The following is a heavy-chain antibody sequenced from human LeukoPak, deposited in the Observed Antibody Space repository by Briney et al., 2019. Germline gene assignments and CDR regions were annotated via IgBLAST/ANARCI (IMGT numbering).Heavy chain of an antibody. CDR3: AGQRGGVAFDD. D-gene: IGHD2-8*01. V-gene: IGHV4-39*01. CDR1: GGSNRSASYY. CDR2: IYYDGST. J-gene: IGHJ4*02. Sequence: PSETLSLTCIVSGGSNRSASYYWVWIRQPPGKGLEWIGTIYYDGSTSHYTPSLKSRVTMFVDTAKTHFSLNLSSVTAADTAVDCCAGQRGGVAFDDWLQGMLVTVSS.